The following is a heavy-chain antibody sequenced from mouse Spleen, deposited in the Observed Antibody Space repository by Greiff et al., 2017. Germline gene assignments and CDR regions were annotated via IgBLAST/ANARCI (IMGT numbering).Heavy chain of an antibody. V-gene: IGHV2-9*02. CDR3: ARGGYGSSPYYAMDY. Sequence: VQGVESGPGLVAPSQSLSITCTVSGFSLTSYGVHWVRQPPGKGLEWLGVIWAGGSTNYNSALMSRLSISKDNSKSQVFLKMNSLQTDDTAMYYCARGGYGSSPYYAMDYWGQGTSVTVSS. J-gene: IGHJ4*01. CDR1: GFSLTSYG. CDR2: IWAGGST. D-gene: IGHD1-1*01.